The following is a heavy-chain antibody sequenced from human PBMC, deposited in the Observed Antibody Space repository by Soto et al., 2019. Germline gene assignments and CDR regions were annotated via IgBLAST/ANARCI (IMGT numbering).Heavy chain of an antibody. CDR1: GYSFTSYW. CDR2: IYPGDSDT. Sequence: GESLKISCKGSGYSFTSYWIGWVRQMPGKGLEWMGIIYPGDSDTRYSPSFQGQVTISADKSISTAYLQWSSLKASDTAMYYCARRALEYSSSSLYYYYGMDVWGQGTTVTVSS. CDR3: ARRALEYSSSSLYYYYGMDV. V-gene: IGHV5-51*01. J-gene: IGHJ6*02. D-gene: IGHD6-6*01.